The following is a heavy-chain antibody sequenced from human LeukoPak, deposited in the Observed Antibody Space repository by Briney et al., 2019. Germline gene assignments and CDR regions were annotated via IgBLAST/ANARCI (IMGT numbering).Heavy chain of an antibody. V-gene: IGHV1-2*04. CDR1: GGTFSSYA. J-gene: IGHJ4*02. CDR2: INPNSGGT. D-gene: IGHD3-3*01. Sequence: ASVKVSCKASGGTFSSYAISWVRQAPGQGLEWMGWINPNSGGTNYAQKFQGWVTMTRDTSISTAYMELSRLRSDDTAVYYCARDRLYYDFWSGYNPSYYFDYWGQGTLVTVSS. CDR3: ARDRLYYDFWSGYNPSYYFDY.